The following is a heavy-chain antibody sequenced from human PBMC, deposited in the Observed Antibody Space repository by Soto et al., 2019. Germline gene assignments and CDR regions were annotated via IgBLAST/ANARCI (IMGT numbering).Heavy chain of an antibody. CDR3: ARDRYCSSTSCHLYYFDY. Sequence: ASVKVSCKASGYTFTSYAMHWVRQAPGQRLEWMGWINAGNGNTKYSQKFQGRVTITADESTSTAYMELSSLRSEDTAVYYCARDRYCSSTSCHLYYFDYWGQGTLVTVSS. J-gene: IGHJ4*02. CDR2: INAGNGNT. V-gene: IGHV1-3*01. CDR1: GYTFTSYA. D-gene: IGHD2-2*01.